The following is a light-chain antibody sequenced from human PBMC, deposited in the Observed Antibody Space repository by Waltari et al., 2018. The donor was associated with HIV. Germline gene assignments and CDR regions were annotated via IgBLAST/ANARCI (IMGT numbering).Light chain of an antibody. CDR3: QVWDSSTAI. Sequence: SYELTQPLSVSVALGQTARITCGGNNIGSKTVHWYQRKPGQAPVLVIYRDNNRPSGIPERFSGSNSGNTATLTISRAQAGDEGDYYCQVWDSSTAIFGGGTKLAVL. CDR2: RDN. J-gene: IGLJ2*01. CDR1: NIGSKT. V-gene: IGLV3-9*01.